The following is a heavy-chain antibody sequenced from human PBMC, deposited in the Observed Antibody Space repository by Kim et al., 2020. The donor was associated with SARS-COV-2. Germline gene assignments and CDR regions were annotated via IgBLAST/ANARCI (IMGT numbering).Heavy chain of an antibody. J-gene: IGHJ4*02. CDR1: GYTFTSYA. Sequence: ASVKVSCKASGYTFTSYAMHWVRQAPGQRLEWMGWINAGNGNTKYSQKFQGRVTITRDTSASTAYMELSSLRSEDTAVYYCASERYYYDSSGYSGFHYWGQGTLVTVSS. CDR3: ASERYYYDSSGYSGFHY. V-gene: IGHV1-3*01. D-gene: IGHD3-22*01. CDR2: INAGNGNT.